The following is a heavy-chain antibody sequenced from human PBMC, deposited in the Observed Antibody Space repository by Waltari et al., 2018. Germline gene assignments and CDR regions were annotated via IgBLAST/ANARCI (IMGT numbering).Heavy chain of an antibody. J-gene: IGHJ4*02. V-gene: IGHV4-34*01. D-gene: IGHD2-8*01. CDR1: GGSFSGYY. Sequence: QVQLQHWGAGLLKPSETLSLTCSFYGGSFSGYYCSWIRQPPGKRLEWIGEINHSGSTNYNPSLKSRVTISVDTSKNQFSLKLSSVTAADTAVYYCARGSLYYRDFDYWGQGALVTVSS. CDR2: INHSGST. CDR3: ARGSLYYRDFDY.